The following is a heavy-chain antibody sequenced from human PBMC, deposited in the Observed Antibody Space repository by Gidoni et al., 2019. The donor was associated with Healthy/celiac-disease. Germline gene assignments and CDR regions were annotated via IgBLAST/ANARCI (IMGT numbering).Heavy chain of an antibody. J-gene: IGHJ3*02. V-gene: IGHV3-20*04. D-gene: IGHD5-12*01. CDR2: INWNGGST. Sequence: EVQLVESGGGVVRPGGSLRVSCAASGFTFEDYGLSWVRQAPGKGREWVSGINWNGGSTGYADSVKGRFTISRDNAKNSLYLQMNSLRAEDTALYYCAREWRGYSGYEYLGAFDIWGQGTMVTVSS. CDR3: AREWRGYSGYEYLGAFDI. CDR1: GFTFEDYG.